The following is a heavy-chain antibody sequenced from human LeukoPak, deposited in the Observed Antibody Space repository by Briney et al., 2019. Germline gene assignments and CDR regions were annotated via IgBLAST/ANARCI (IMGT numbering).Heavy chain of an antibody. J-gene: IGHJ4*02. Sequence: GGSLRLSCAASGFTFSSYAMSWVRQAPGKGLEWVSAISGSGGSTYYADSVKGRFTISRDNSKNTLYLQMNSLRAEDTAVYYCAKDLSFMTTVTTYFDYWGQGTLVTVSS. CDR1: GFTFSSYA. D-gene: IGHD4-17*01. V-gene: IGHV3-23*01. CDR2: ISGSGGST. CDR3: AKDLSFMTTVTTYFDY.